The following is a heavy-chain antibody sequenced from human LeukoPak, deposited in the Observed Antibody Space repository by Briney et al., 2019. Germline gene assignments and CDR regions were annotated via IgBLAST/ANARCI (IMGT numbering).Heavy chain of an antibody. J-gene: IGHJ4*02. V-gene: IGHV3-23*01. D-gene: IGHD3-22*01. Sequence: GGSLRLSCAASGFTFSSYAMSWVGQAPGKGREWVAAISGMGGRTYYADSVKVRFTISRDNSKNTLYLQLNSLRAEDTAVYYSSKDTEVVISWMIDYWGQGTLVTASS. CDR1: GFTFSSYA. CDR2: ISGMGGRT. CDR3: SKDTEVVISWMIDY.